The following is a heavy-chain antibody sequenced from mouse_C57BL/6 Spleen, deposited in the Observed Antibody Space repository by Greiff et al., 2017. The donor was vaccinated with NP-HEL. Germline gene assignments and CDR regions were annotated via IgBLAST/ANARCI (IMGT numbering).Heavy chain of an antibody. D-gene: IGHD1-1*01. Sequence: QVQLQQSGAELVKPGASVKISCKASGYAFSSYWMNWVKQRPGKGLEWIGQIYPGDGDTNYNGKFKGKATLTADKSSSTAYMQLSSLTSEESAVYFCARDTTVVAGNYWGQGTTLTVSS. CDR2: IYPGDGDT. V-gene: IGHV1-80*01. CDR3: ARDTTVVAGNY. CDR1: GYAFSSYW. J-gene: IGHJ2*01.